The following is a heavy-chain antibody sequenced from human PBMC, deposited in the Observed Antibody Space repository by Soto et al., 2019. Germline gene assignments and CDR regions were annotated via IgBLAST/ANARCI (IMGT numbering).Heavy chain of an antibody. CDR3: ARDRDGGWFHMEV. Sequence: QVQLVESGGGVVQPGRSLRLSCVGSGFPFWHYGMHWVRQAPGKGLEWVAVIWSDGKKESYADFVKGRFAISRDNFKDTLYLQMNSLRAEDTAVYYFARDRDGGWFHMEVWGQGPKVTVSS. CDR2: IWSDGKKE. D-gene: IGHD6-19*01. CDR1: GFPFWHYG. J-gene: IGHJ6*02. V-gene: IGHV3-33*01.